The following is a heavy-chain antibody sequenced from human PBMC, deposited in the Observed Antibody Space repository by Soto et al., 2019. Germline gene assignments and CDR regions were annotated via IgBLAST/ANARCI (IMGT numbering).Heavy chain of an antibody. J-gene: IGHJ4*02. CDR1: GFSLRTTGVG. V-gene: IGHV2-5*02. D-gene: IGHD3-16*01. CDR2: IYWDDDK. Sequence: QITLKESGPTLVKPTQTLTLTCTYSGFSLRTTGVGVGWIRQPPGKALEWLGIIYWDDDKRYSPSLKSRLTLTSDISKSQVVLTMTNMGPVDTATYFCAHTWGLPFHYWGPGNLVIVSS. CDR3: AHTWGLPFHY.